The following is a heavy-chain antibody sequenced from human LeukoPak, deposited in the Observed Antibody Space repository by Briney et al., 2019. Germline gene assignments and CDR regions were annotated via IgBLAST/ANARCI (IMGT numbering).Heavy chain of an antibody. CDR3: HRIYYYGSGSYLYYFDY. V-gene: IGHV3-23*01. Sequence: GGTLRLSCAASGFTFSSYGMSWVRQAPGKGLEWVSAISGSGGSTYYADSVKGRFTISRDNSKNTLYLQMNSLRAEDTAVYYCHRIYYYGSGSYLYYFDYWGQGTLVTVSS. CDR1: GFTFSSYG. J-gene: IGHJ4*02. D-gene: IGHD3-10*01. CDR2: ISGSGGST.